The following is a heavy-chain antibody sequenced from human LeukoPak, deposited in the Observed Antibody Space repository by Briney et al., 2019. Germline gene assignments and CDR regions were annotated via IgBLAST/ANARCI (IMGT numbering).Heavy chain of an antibody. CDR2: TYYSGST. CDR1: GGSISSYY. J-gene: IGHJ5*02. V-gene: IGHV4-59*01. Sequence: SETLSLTCTVSGGSISSYYWSWIRQPPGKGLEWIGYTYYSGSTNYNPSLKSRVTISVDTSKNQFSLKLSSVTAADTAVYYCARVYSYGSTWGNWFDPWGQGTLVTVSS. D-gene: IGHD5-18*01. CDR3: ARVYSYGSTWGNWFDP.